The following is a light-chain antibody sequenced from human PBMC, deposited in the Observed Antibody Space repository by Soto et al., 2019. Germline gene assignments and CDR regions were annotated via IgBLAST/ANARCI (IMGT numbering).Light chain of an antibody. CDR2: AAS. V-gene: IGKV1-27*01. CDR1: QGISNF. CDR3: QKYSSVIT. Sequence: DIQMTQSPSSLSASVGDRVTITCRASQGISNFLAWYQQKPGKVPKLLISAASTLQSGVPSRFSGSGSGTEFTLTITSLQPEDVPTYYCQKYSSVITFGQGTRLEIK. J-gene: IGKJ5*01.